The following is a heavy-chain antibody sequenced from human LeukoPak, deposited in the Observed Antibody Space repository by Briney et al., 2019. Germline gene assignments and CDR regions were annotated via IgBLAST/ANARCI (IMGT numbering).Heavy chain of an antibody. J-gene: IGHJ4*02. V-gene: IGHV4-34*01. Sequence: SETLSLTCAVYGDSFSGHYRSWIRQPPGKGLEWIGEITDGERTSYSPSLKSRATISVVPSQRQFSLELDSVTAADTAIYYCVRRSRVAMPNALDLISDFWGQGTLVTVSS. CDR2: ITDGERT. CDR1: GDSFSGHY. CDR3: VRRSRVAMPNALDLISDF. D-gene: IGHD6-13*01.